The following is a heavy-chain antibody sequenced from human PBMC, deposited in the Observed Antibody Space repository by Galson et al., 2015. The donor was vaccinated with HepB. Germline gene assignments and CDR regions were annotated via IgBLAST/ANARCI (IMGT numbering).Heavy chain of an antibody. V-gene: IGHV3-15*07. Sequence: SLRLSCAASGFTFSNAWMNWVRQAPGKGLEWVGRIKSKTDGGTTDYAAPVKGRFTISRDDSKNTLYLQMNSLKTEDTAVYYCTTPLTPTVAGNGYDYWGQGTLVTVSS. D-gene: IGHD6-19*01. CDR2: IKSKTDGGTT. J-gene: IGHJ4*02. CDR1: GFTFSNAW. CDR3: TTPLTPTVAGNGYDY.